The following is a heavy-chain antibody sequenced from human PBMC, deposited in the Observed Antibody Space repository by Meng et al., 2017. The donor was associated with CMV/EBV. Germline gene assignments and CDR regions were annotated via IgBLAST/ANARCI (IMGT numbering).Heavy chain of an antibody. CDR3: ARDRREPDYGGNSGSEYFQH. Sequence: GEFLKISRAASGFTFSSYSMNWVRQAPGKGLEWVSSISSSSRYIYYADSMKGRFTISRDNAKTSLYLQMNSLRAEDTAVYYCARDRREPDYGGNSGSEYFQHWGQGTLVTVSS. J-gene: IGHJ1*01. CDR1: GFTFSSYS. V-gene: IGHV3-21*01. CDR2: ISSSSRYI. D-gene: IGHD4-23*01.